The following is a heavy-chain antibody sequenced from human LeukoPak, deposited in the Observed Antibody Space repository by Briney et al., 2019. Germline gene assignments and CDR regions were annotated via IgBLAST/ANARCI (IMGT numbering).Heavy chain of an antibody. J-gene: IGHJ4*02. D-gene: IGHD1-7*01. Sequence: GASVKVSCKASGYTFTSYGISWVRQAPGQGLEWMGWISAYNGNTNYAQKLQGRVTMTTDTSTSTAYMELRSLRSDDTAVYYCARDVSRDWNYGSPNVDYWGQGTLVTVSS. CDR1: GYTFTSYG. CDR2: ISAYNGNT. CDR3: ARDVSRDWNYGSPNVDY. V-gene: IGHV1-18*01.